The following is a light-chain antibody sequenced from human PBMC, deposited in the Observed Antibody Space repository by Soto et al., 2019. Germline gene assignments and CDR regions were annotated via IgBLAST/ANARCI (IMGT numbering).Light chain of an antibody. J-gene: IGKJ1*01. CDR2: DAS. V-gene: IGKV1-5*01. Sequence: DIQMTQSPSTLSASVGDRVTITCRASQSVSSWLAWYQQKPGKAPNLLIYDASSLESGVPSRFSGSGSDTEFTLTIHSLHPDDFATYYCQHYNSYSEAFGQGTKVDI. CDR3: QHYNSYSEA. CDR1: QSVSSW.